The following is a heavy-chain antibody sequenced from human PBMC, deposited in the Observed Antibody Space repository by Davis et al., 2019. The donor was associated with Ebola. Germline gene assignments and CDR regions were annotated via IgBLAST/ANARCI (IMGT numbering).Heavy chain of an antibody. D-gene: IGHD3-10*01. CDR3: ARRYYGSGTYYKDY. Sequence: GESLKISCAASGFTFNKYWMHWVRQAPGKGLEWVANIKQDGSDKYYMDSVKGRFTVSRDNAKNSLYLQMNTLRAEDTAVYYCARRYYGSGTYYKDYWGQGTLVTVSS. J-gene: IGHJ4*02. CDR2: IKQDGSDK. CDR1: GFTFNKYW. V-gene: IGHV3-7*01.